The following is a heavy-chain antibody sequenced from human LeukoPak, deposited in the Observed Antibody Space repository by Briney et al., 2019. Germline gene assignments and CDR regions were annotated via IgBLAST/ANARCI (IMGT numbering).Heavy chain of an antibody. D-gene: IGHD1-26*01. CDR1: GGTFSSYA. Sequence: GSSVKVSCKASGGTFSSYAISWVRQAPGQGLEWMGRIIPIFGTANYAQKFQGRVTMTEDTSTDTAYMELSSLRSEDTAVYYCATEIGGATGPPAFDYWGQGTLVTVSS. J-gene: IGHJ4*02. CDR3: ATEIGGATGPPAFDY. V-gene: IGHV1-69*06. CDR2: IIPIFGTA.